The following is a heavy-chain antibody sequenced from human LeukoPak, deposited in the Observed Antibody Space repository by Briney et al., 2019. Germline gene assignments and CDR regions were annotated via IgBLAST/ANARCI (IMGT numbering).Heavy chain of an antibody. CDR3: ARDQAAYSSGWYLRLNWFDP. J-gene: IGHJ5*02. CDR2: IKQDGSEK. CDR1: GYTFSSYW. Sequence: GGSLRLSCAASGYTFSSYWMRWVRQATGRGGEGVANIKQDGSEKCYVDSVKGRFTISRDNAKNSLYLQMNSLRAEDTAVCYCARDQAAYSSGWYLRLNWFDPWGQGTLVTVSS. D-gene: IGHD6-19*01. V-gene: IGHV3-7*01.